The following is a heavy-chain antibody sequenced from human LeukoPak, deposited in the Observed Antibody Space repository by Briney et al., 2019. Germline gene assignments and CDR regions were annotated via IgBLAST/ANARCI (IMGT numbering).Heavy chain of an antibody. J-gene: IGHJ3*02. CDR2: INPNSGGT. CDR3: AREGYGDYSYAFDI. V-gene: IGHV1-2*02. CDR1: GYTFTGYY. D-gene: IGHD4-17*01. Sequence: ASVKVSCKASGYTFTGYYMHWVRQAPGQGLEWMGWINPNSGGTNYAQKFQGRVTMTRDTSISTAYMELSRLRSDDTAVYYCAREGYGDYSYAFDIWGQGTMVTVSS.